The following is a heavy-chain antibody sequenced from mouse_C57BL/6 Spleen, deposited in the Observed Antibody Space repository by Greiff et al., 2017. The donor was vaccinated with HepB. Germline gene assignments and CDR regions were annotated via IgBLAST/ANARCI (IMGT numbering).Heavy chain of an antibody. V-gene: IGHV5-16*01. J-gene: IGHJ3*01. CDR3: ARDDYGNYVPFAY. Sequence: EVNVVESEGGLVQPGRSMKLSCTASGFTFSDYYMAWVRQVPEKGLEWVANINYDGSSTYYLDSLKSRFIISRDNAKNILYLQMSSLKSEDTATYYCARDDYGNYVPFAYWGQGTLVTVSA. CDR2: INYDGSST. D-gene: IGHD2-1*01. CDR1: GFTFSDYY.